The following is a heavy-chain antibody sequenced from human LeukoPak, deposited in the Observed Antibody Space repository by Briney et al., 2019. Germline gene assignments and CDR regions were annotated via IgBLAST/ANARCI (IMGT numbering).Heavy chain of an antibody. J-gene: IGHJ4*02. CDR2: IYRVDSDT. CDR1: GYIFTNYW. V-gene: IGHV5-51*01. D-gene: IGHD2-21*01. Sequence: GESLKISCKGSGYIFTNYWIACVRQMPGKGLEWMGIIYRVDSDTRYSPSFQGQVTISVDKSISTAYLQWSSLKASDTAMYYCARLEGNAFLDYWGQGTLVTVSS. CDR3: ARLEGNAFLDY.